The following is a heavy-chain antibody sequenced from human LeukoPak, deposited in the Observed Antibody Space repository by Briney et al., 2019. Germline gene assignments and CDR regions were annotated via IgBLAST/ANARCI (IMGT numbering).Heavy chain of an antibody. CDR2: ISWNSGSI. J-gene: IGHJ3*02. V-gene: IGHV3-9*01. D-gene: IGHD6-19*01. CDR1: GFTFDDYA. CDR3: AKVDQSSLAVAGSGAFDI. Sequence: GGSLRLSCAASGFTFDDYAMHWVRQAPGKGLEWVSGISWNSGSIGYADSVKGRFTISRDNAKNSLYLQMNSLRAEDTALYYCAKVDQSSLAVAGSGAFDIWGQGTMVTVSS.